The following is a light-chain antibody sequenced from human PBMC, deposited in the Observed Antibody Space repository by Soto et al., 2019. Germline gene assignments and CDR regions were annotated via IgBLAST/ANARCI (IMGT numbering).Light chain of an antibody. CDR2: EVS. V-gene: IGLV2-23*02. CDR1: SSDVGNYNL. Sequence: QSVLTQPASVSGSPGQSITISCTGTSSDVGNYNLVSWYQQHPGRAPKLIIYEVSKRPSGVSYRFSGSKSGNTASLTISGLQAEDEADYYCCSYTSSATWVFGGGTKLPVL. CDR3: CSYTSSATWV. J-gene: IGLJ3*02.